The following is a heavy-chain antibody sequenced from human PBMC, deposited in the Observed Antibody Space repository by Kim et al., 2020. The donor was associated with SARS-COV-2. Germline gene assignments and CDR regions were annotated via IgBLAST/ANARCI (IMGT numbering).Heavy chain of an antibody. V-gene: IGHV1-18*04. D-gene: IGHD3-10*01. CDR3: ARDVQESVGYYYGSGSYPGNSNLYYFDS. Sequence: ASVKVSCKASGYTFTSYGISWVRQAPGQGLEWMGWISAYNGNTNYAQKLQGRVTMTTDTSTSTAYMELRSLRSDDTAVYYCARDVQESVGYYYGSGSYPGNSNLYYFDSWGQGTLGTVSS. J-gene: IGHJ4*02. CDR1: GYTFTSYG. CDR2: ISAYNGNT.